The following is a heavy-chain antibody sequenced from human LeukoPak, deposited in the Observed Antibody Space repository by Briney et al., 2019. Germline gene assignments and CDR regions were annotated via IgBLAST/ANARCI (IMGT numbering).Heavy chain of an antibody. CDR3: AKVPAAILIPNWFDP. D-gene: IGHD2-2*01. J-gene: IGHJ5*02. CDR2: ISGSGGST. V-gene: IGHV3-23*01. CDR1: GFTFSSYA. Sequence: GGSLRLSCAASGFTFSSYAMSWVRQAPGKGLEWVSAISGSGGSTYYADSVKGRFTISRDNSKNTLYLQINSLRAEDTAVYYCAKVPAAILIPNWFDPWGQGTLVTVSS.